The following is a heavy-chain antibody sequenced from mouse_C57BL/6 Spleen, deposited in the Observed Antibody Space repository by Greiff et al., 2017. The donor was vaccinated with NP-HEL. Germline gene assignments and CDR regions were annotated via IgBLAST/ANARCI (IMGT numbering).Heavy chain of an antibody. V-gene: IGHV5-9-1*02. CDR1: GFTFSSYA. J-gene: IGHJ4*01. CDR2: ISSGGDYI. D-gene: IGHD2-1*01. Sequence: EVKLMESGEGLVKPGGSLKLSCAASGFTFSSYAMSWVRQTPEKRLEWVAYISSGGDYIYYADTVKGRFTISRDNARNTLYLQMSSLKSEDTAMYYCTRAYGNPYAMDYWGQGTSVTVSS. CDR3: TRAYGNPYAMDY.